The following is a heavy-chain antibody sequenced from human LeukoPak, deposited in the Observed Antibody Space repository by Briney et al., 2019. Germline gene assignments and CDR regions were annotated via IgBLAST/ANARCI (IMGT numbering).Heavy chain of an antibody. CDR3: AKDLRYSSI. D-gene: IGHD6-19*01. CDR1: GFTVSSNY. CDR2: ISSSGGGT. J-gene: IGHJ4*02. V-gene: IGHV3-23*01. Sequence: GGSLRLSCAASGFTVSSNYMSWVRQAPGKGLEWVSAISSSGGGTYYADSVKGRFTISRDNSKNTLYLQMNSLRAEDTAIYYCAKDLRYSSIWGQGTLVTVSS.